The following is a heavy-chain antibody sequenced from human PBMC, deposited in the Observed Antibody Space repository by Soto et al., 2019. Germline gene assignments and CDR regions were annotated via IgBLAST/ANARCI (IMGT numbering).Heavy chain of an antibody. CDR1: GFTFNAYA. D-gene: IGHD4-4*01. CDR3: ARVASDYIHSVDH. V-gene: IGHV3-23*01. J-gene: IGHJ4*02. Sequence: EVQLLESGGGLVEPGGSLRLSCAASGFTFNAYAMTWVRQAPGKGLEWVSAIGGSGGNRYYAASVKGRFTISRDNSKDKVDLQTNSLRVEDTAVYYCARVASDYIHSVDHWGQGILVTVSS. CDR2: IGGSGGNR.